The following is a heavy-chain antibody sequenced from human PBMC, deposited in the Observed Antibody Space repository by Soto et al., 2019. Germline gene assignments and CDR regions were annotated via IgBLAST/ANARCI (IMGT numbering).Heavy chain of an antibody. CDR3: ARANWYSEY. D-gene: IGHD7-27*01. Sequence: QVHLQESGPGLVKPSETLSLTCTVSGSSINNHYWSWIRQPPGKGLEWIGYIYYTGSTNYNPSLKSRVNMSVDTSKNQFSLNLTSLTAADTAIYYCARANWYSEYWGQGTLVTVSS. V-gene: IGHV4-59*11. CDR1: GSSINNHY. CDR2: IYYTGST. J-gene: IGHJ4*02.